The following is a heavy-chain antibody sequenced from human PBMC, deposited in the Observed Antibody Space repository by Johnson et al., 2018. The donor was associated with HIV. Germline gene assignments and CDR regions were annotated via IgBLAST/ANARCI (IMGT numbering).Heavy chain of an antibody. CDR1: GFTFNNYG. J-gene: IGHJ3*02. Sequence: VQLVESGGGLVQPGRSLRLSCAASGFTFNNYGMHWVPQAPGKGLEWVSVISGSGGSTYYADPLKGRFTISRDNSKNTLYLQMNSLRAEDTAVYYCAIGQSGSYGAFDIWGQGTMVTVSS. D-gene: IGHD1-26*01. CDR2: ISGSGGST. CDR3: AIGQSGSYGAFDI. V-gene: IGHV3-23*04.